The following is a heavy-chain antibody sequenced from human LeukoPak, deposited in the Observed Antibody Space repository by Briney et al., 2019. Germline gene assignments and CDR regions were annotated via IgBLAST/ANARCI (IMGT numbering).Heavy chain of an antibody. Sequence: GGSLRLSCAASGFTFSSYSMNWVRQAPGKGLEWVSSISSSSSYIYYADSVKGRFTISRDNAKNSLYLQMNSLRAEDTAVYYCARPKTPSLRFLEWLLDYWGQGTLVTVSS. V-gene: IGHV3-21*01. CDR1: GFTFSSYS. J-gene: IGHJ4*02. CDR2: ISSSSSYI. CDR3: ARPKTPSLRFLEWLLDY. D-gene: IGHD3-3*01.